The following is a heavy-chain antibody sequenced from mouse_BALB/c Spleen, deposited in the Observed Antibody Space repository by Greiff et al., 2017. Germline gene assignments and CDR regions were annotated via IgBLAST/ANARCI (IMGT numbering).Heavy chain of an antibody. J-gene: IGHJ1*01. D-gene: IGHD1-1*01. CDR2: ILPGSGST. CDR3: ARSRYYGSSYDWYFDV. Sequence: QVQLQQSGAELMKPGASVKISCKATGYTFSSYWIEWVKQRPGHGLEWIGEILPGSGSTNYNEKFKGKATFTADTSSNTAYMQLSSLTSEDSAVYYCARSRYYGSSYDWYFDVWGAGTTVTVSS. CDR1: GYTFSSYW. V-gene: IGHV1-9*01.